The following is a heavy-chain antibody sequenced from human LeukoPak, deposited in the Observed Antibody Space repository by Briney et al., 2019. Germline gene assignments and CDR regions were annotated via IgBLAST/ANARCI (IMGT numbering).Heavy chain of an antibody. J-gene: IGHJ4*02. CDR2: IYHTGGT. Sequence: SETLSLTCSVSGDAISRGGYSWNGFGHPPGKAREWIGYIYHTGGTSYNPSLKSRVVMSVDTSKNQFSLKLTSVTAADAAVYYCVRGAVIGNYFDYWGPGTLVTVSS. V-gene: IGHV4-30-2*01. CDR3: VRGAVIGNYFDY. CDR1: GDAISRGGYS. D-gene: IGHD3-16*02.